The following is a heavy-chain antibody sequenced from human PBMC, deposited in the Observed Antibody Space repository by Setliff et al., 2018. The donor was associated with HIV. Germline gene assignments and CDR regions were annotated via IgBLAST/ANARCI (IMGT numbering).Heavy chain of an antibody. CDR3: ARAVVTAVKFDY. CDR2: IYTSGST. V-gene: IGHV4-4*09. J-gene: IGHJ4*02. D-gene: IGHD2-21*02. Sequence: SQTLSLTCTVSGGSISSYYWSWIRQPPGRGLEWIGYIYTSGSTNYNPSLKSRVTISVDTSKNQFSLKLSSVTAADTAVYYCARAVVTAVKFDYWGQGTLVTVSS. CDR1: GGSISSYY.